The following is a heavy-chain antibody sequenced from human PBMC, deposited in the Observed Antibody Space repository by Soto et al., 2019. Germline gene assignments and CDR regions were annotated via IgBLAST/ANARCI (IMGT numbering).Heavy chain of an antibody. CDR3: ARELSNSPDYFDF. CDR1: GGSISSGDYY. J-gene: IGHJ4*02. Sequence: PSETLSLTCTVSGGSISSGDYYWSWIRQPPGKGLEWIGYIYYSGSTYYNPSLKSRVTISIDTSKNQFSLNLSSMSATDTAVYYCARELSNSPDYFDFSGQGTLVTVSS. CDR2: IYYSGST. D-gene: IGHD6-6*01. V-gene: IGHV4-30-4*01.